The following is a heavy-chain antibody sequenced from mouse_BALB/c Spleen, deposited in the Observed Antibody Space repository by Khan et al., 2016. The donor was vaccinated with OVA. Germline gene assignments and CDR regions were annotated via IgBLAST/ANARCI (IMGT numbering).Heavy chain of an antibody. V-gene: IGHV2-6-1*01. CDR3: ARQPYYHYNIMDY. J-gene: IGHJ4*01. D-gene: IGHD2-10*01. Sequence: QVQLKESGPGLVAPSQSLSITCTISGFSLTNYGVHWVRQPPGKGLEWLVVIWSDGSTTYNSALKSRLTITKDHSKSQVFLKMNSSQTDDTAMYFCARQPYYHYNIMDYWGQGTSVTVSS. CDR1: GFSLTNYG. CDR2: IWSDGST.